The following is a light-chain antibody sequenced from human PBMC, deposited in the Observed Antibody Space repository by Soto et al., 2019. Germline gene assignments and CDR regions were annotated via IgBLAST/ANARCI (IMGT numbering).Light chain of an antibody. CDR2: EVS. J-gene: IGLJ2*01. CDR1: SSYVCDYKS. V-gene: IGLV2-14*01. Sequence: SALTQPASVSGSPGQSIAISCSGPSSYVCDYKSVSWYQHHPGKVPKLVIFEVSHRPSGVSNRFSGSKSGNTASLTISGRQAEDEADYYCSSYIDTNTLVFGGGTKLTVL. CDR3: SSYIDTNTLV.